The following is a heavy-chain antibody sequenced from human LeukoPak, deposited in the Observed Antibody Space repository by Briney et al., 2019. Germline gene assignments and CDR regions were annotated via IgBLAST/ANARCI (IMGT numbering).Heavy chain of an antibody. D-gene: IGHD5-12*01. Sequence: SETLSLTCTVSGGSISSSSYYRGWIRQPPGKGLEWIGSIYYSGSTYYNPSLKSRVTISVDTSKNQFSLKLSSVTAADTAVYYCARGYGGYGIFDYWGQGTLATGSS. CDR3: ARGYGGYGIFDY. CDR2: IYYSGST. CDR1: GGSISSSSYY. V-gene: IGHV4-39*07. J-gene: IGHJ4*02.